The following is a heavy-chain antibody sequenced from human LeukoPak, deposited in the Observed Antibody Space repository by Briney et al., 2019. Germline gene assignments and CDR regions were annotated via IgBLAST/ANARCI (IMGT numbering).Heavy chain of an antibody. CDR1: GFTFNTSL. Sequence: GTSLRLSCAASGFTFNTSLMHWVRQAPGKGLEWVALISFDGTYKYYTDSLKGRFTISRDNSKNTVYLQMNSLRIDDTAIYYCAREAGGIGTSCYEYWGQGTLVTVSS. CDR2: ISFDGTYK. J-gene: IGHJ4*02. CDR3: AREAGGIGTSCYEY. V-gene: IGHV3-30*03. D-gene: IGHD2-2*01.